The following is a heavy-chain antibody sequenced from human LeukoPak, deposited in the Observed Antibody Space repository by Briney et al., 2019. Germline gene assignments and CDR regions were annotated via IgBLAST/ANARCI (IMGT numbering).Heavy chain of an antibody. Sequence: ASVKVSCKASGYTFTGYYMHWVRQAPGQGLEWMGWINPNSGGTNYAQKFQGRVTMTRDTSISTAYMELSRLRSDDTAVYYCARDPLSTFYYYGSGTPFRGAFDIWGQGTMVTVSS. CDR1: GYTFTGYY. CDR2: INPNSGGT. J-gene: IGHJ3*02. V-gene: IGHV1-2*02. CDR3: ARDPLSTFYYYGSGTPFRGAFDI. D-gene: IGHD3-10*01.